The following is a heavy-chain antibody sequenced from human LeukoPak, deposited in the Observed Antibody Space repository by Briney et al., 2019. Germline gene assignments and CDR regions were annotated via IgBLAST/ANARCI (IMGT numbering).Heavy chain of an antibody. CDR2: ISSSSSTI. J-gene: IGHJ4*02. V-gene: IGHV3-48*01. D-gene: IGHD6-13*01. Sequence: PGGSLRLSCAASGFTFSSYSMNWVRQAPGKGLEWVSYISSSSSTIYYADSVKGRFTISRDNAKNSLYLQMNSLRAEDTAVYYCARVMTAAAGYIDYWGQGTLVTVSS. CDR3: ARVMTAAAGYIDY. CDR1: GFTFSSYS.